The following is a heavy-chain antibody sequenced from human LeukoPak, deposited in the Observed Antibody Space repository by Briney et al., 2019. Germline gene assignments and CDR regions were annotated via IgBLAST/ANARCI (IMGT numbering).Heavy chain of an antibody. CDR2: FSGSGGDT. D-gene: IGHD5-24*01. CDR3: SKSGYNRFDY. CDR1: GFTFSSYA. V-gene: IGHV3-23*01. J-gene: IGHJ4*02. Sequence: GGSLRLSCAASGFTFSSYAMSWVRQAPGKGLEWVSAFSGSGGDTYYADSVKGRFTISRDNSKNMLYLQMNSLRAEDTAVYYCSKSGYNRFDYWGQGTLVTVSS.